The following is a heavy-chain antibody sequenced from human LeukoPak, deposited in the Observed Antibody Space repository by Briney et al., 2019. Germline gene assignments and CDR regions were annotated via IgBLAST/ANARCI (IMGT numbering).Heavy chain of an antibody. Sequence: GASLQISSKGSGFQLISYWIGGARQMPGKGLEWMGIIYPGDADTKYSPSFQGRVSISADKSSSTAYLQWNSLAASDTAMYYCARLGGGGGIYLYGLDVWGQGTTVTVSS. CDR3: ARLGGGGGIYLYGLDV. D-gene: IGHD2-15*01. CDR2: IYPGDADT. J-gene: IGHJ6*02. CDR1: GFQLISYW. V-gene: IGHV5-51*01.